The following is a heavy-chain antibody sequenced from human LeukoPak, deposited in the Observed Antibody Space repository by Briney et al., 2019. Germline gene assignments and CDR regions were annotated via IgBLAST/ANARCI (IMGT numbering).Heavy chain of an antibody. D-gene: IGHD6-13*01. CDR1: GGSISSYY. J-gene: IGHJ6*03. Sequence: SETLSLTCTVSGGSISSYYWSWIRQPPGKGLEWIGYTYYSGSTNYNPSLKSRVTISVDTSKNQFSLKLSSVTAADTAVYYCARFGGLYSSSWQDYYYYYMDVWGKGTTVTVSS. CDR3: ARFGGLYSSSWQDYYYYYMDV. CDR2: TYYSGST. V-gene: IGHV4-59*01.